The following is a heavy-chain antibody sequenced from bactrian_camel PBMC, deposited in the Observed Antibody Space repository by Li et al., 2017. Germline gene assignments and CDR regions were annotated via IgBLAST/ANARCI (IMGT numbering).Heavy chain of an antibody. CDR2: LGDDGST. CDR3: AASRWVTWARELLESDFHF. CDR1: GDHRM. V-gene: IGHV3S55*01. D-gene: IGHD1*01. Sequence: VQLVESGGGSAQIGGSLRLSCVVSGDHRMVAWFRQGPGRTREGVAGLGDDGSTSYAKFAEGRFTISKDSKNTFYLQMTQLKPEDTRMYYCAASRWVTWARELLESDFHFWGQGTQVTVS. J-gene: IGHJ6*01.